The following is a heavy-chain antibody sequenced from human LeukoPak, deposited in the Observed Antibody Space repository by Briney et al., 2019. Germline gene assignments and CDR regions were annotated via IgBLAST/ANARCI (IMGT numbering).Heavy chain of an antibody. CDR2: IYTSGST. CDR1: VGSIRDSY. CDR3: AREMRCSSTSCYLFDY. Sequence: PSETLSLTCSVSVGSIRDSYWSWIRQPPGKGLEWIGYIYTSGSTNYNPSLKSRVTLSVDTSKNQFSLKLSSVTAADTAVYYCAREMRCSSTSCYLFDYWGQGTLVTVSS. V-gene: IGHV4-4*08. J-gene: IGHJ4*02. D-gene: IGHD2-2*01.